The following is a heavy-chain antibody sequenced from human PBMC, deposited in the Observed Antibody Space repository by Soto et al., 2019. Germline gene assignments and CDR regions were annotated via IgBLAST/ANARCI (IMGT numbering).Heavy chain of an antibody. CDR3: ARDWDSSGLFDP. J-gene: IGHJ5*02. Sequence: PSETLSLTCSVSGASITTYYWSWIRQPPGKGLEWIGSISYSGSTKYNPSLESRVMISLDTSKNQFFLRLTSVTAADTALYYCARDWDSSGLFDPWGQGALVTVSS. D-gene: IGHD3-10*01. V-gene: IGHV4-59*01. CDR1: GASITTYY. CDR2: ISYSGST.